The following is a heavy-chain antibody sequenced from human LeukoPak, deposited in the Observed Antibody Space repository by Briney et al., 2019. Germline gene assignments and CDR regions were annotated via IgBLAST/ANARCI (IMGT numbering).Heavy chain of an antibody. Sequence: SVKVSCKASGGTFSSYAISWVRQAPGQGLEWMGRIIPIFGTANYAQKFQGRVTITTDESTSTAYMELSSLRSEDTAVYYCAREREGYYDYVRGSYRLGHWGQGTLVTVSS. CDR3: AREREGYYDYVRGSYRLGH. CDR1: GGTFSSYA. D-gene: IGHD3-16*02. J-gene: IGHJ5*02. V-gene: IGHV1-69*05. CDR2: IIPIFGTA.